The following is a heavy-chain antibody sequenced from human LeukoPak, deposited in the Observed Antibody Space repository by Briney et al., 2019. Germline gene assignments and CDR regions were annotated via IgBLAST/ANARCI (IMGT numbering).Heavy chain of an antibody. CDR3: AREFMPSRAGACFDS. V-gene: IGHV3-23*01. CDR2: IRASGGSH. CDR1: GFTFSSYA. Sequence: GGSLRLSCAASGFTFSSYAMSWVRQAPGKGLEWVSSIRASGGSHYYADSVMGRFTISRDNSKSTLYLQLSSLRAEDTARYYFAREFMPSRAGACFDSWGQGDLVTVSS. D-gene: IGHD3-10*01. J-gene: IGHJ4*02.